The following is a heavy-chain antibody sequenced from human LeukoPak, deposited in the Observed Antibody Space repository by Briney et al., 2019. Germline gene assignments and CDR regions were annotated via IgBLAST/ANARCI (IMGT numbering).Heavy chain of an antibody. CDR3: ARVVYCTGGSCHIFAFDI. Sequence: PGGSLRLSCAASGFTFSSYAMSWVRQAPGKGLEWVSAISGSGGSTYYADSVKGRFTISRDNSKNTLYLQMNSLRAEDTAVYYCARVVYCTGGSCHIFAFDIWGQGTMVTVSS. V-gene: IGHV3-23*01. D-gene: IGHD2-15*01. CDR2: ISGSGGST. CDR1: GFTFSSYA. J-gene: IGHJ3*02.